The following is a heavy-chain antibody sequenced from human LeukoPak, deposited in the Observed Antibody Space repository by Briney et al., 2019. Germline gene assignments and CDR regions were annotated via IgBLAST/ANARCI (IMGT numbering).Heavy chain of an antibody. J-gene: IGHJ5*02. CDR1: GFTVSSNY. CDR2: INHSGST. Sequence: GSLRLSCAASGFTVSSNYMSWVRQAPGKGLEWIGEINHSGSTNYNPSLKSRVTISVDTSKNQFSLKLSSVTAADTAVYYCAREEYQLLTRWFDPWGQGTLVTVSS. CDR3: AREEYQLLTRWFDP. D-gene: IGHD2-2*01. V-gene: IGHV4-34*01.